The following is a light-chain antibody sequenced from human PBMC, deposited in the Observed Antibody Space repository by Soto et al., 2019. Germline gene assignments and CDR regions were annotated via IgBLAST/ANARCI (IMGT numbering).Light chain of an antibody. V-gene: IGLV2-8*01. J-gene: IGLJ1*01. CDR1: SSDVGNYNY. Sequence: QSALTQRPSASGSPGQSVTVPCTGTSSDVGNYNYVSWYQQHPGKAPKLMIYEVSKRPSGVPDRFSGSKSGNTASLTVSGLQAEDEADYYCSSYAGSNNLVFGTWTQRTVL. CDR3: SSYAGSNNLV. CDR2: EVS.